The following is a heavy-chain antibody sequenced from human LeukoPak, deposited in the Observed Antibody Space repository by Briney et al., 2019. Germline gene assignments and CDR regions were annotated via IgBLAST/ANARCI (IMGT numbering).Heavy chain of an antibody. D-gene: IGHD4-23*01. Sequence: ASVKVSCKASGYTFTSYDINWVRQATGQGLEWMGWMNPNSGNTGYAQKFQGRVTMTRNTSISTAYMELSSLRSEDTAVYYCARYYGGNQWNYYYYYYMDVWGKGTTVTVSS. V-gene: IGHV1-8*01. CDR3: ARYYGGNQWNYYYYYYMDV. CDR2: MNPNSGNT. J-gene: IGHJ6*03. CDR1: GYTFTSYD.